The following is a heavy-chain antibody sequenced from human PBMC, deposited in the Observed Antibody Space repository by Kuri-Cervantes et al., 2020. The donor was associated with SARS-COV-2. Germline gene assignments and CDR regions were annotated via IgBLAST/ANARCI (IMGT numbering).Heavy chain of an antibody. D-gene: IGHD6-13*01. CDR3: ARDQPLAAALIDL. V-gene: IGHV1-18*01. CDR1: GYTFSKYG. CDR2: ISAYKGYT. Sequence: SVNVSCKASGYTFSKYGISWVRQAPGQGLEWMGWISAYKGYTSYPQKLQGRVTMTTDTSTSTAYMELRSLRSDDTAVYYCARDQPLAAALIDLLGQRTLVTVSS. J-gene: IGHJ4*02.